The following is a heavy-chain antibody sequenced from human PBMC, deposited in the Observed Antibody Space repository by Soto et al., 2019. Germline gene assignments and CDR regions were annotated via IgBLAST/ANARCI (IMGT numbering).Heavy chain of an antibody. CDR2: IRNKANRYAT. Sequence: EVQLVESGGGLVQPGGSLKLSCAASGFTFSGSAIHWVRQASGKGLEWVGRIRNKANRYATACAASVEGRFTISRDDSKNTADLQLNSLKTEDMAMYYCAIPAGVYTGCWWGQGTLVTVSS. CDR3: AIPAGVYTGCW. CDR1: GFTFSGSA. D-gene: IGHD2-8*01. V-gene: IGHV3-73*01. J-gene: IGHJ4*02.